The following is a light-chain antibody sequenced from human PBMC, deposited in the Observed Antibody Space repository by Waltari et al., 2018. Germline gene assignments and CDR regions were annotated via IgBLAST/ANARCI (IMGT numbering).Light chain of an antibody. CDR1: SSDLGGYKY. CDR3: SSYMNSSLV. Sequence: QSALTPPASVSGSPGQSITISCPGTSSDLGGYKYVSWYQQHPGKAPKRMIYVVSNRPSGVSNRFSGSKSGSTASLTISGLQSEDEADYYCSSYMNSSLVFGAGTKVTVL. J-gene: IGLJ3*02. CDR2: VVS. V-gene: IGLV2-14*01.